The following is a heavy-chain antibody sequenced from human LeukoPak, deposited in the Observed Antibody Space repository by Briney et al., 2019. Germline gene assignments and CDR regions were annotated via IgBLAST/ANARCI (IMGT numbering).Heavy chain of an antibody. CDR3: AREQRLTTGWYFDL. CDR1: GFTFNIHS. V-gene: IGHV3-23*01. J-gene: IGHJ2*01. D-gene: IGHD6-25*01. CDR2: ISGSGGST. Sequence: GGSLRLSCTASGFTFNIHSMSWVRQAPGKGLEWVSAISGSGGSTYYADSVKGRFTISRDNSKNTLYLQMNSLRAEDTAVYYCAREQRLTTGWYFDLWGRGTLVTVSS.